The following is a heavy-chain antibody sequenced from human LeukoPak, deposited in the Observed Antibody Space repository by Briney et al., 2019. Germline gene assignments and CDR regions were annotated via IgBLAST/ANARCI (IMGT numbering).Heavy chain of an antibody. CDR1: GFTFSSYA. CDR2: ISGSGGST. V-gene: IGHV3-23*01. J-gene: IGHJ4*02. Sequence: GGSLRLSCAASGFTFSSYAMSWVRQAPGKGLEWVSAISGSGGSTYYADSVKGRFTISRDNSKNTLYLQMNSLRAEDTAVYYCAKDAGRRITMVRGVPTPDYWGQGTLVTVSS. D-gene: IGHD3-10*01. CDR3: AKDAGRRITMVRGVPTPDY.